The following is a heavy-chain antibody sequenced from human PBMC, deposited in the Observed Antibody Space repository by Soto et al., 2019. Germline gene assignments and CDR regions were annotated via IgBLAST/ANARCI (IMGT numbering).Heavy chain of an antibody. CDR1: GFTFSSYG. V-gene: IGHV3-30*03. CDR2: ISYDGSNK. J-gene: IGHJ3*02. CDR3: ATWSGSYTNYAFDI. Sequence: QVQLVESGGGVVQPGRSLRLSCAASGFTFSSYGMHWARQAPGKGLEWGAVISYDGSNKYYADSVKGRFTISRDNSKHTLYLQMNSLRAEDTAVYYCATWSGSYTNYAFDIWGQGTMVTVSS. D-gene: IGHD1-26*01.